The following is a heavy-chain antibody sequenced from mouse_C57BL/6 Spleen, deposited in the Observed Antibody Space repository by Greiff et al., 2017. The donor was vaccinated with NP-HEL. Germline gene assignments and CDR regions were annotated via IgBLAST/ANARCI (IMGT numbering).Heavy chain of an antibody. Sequence: QVQLQQSGPELVKPGASVKLSCKASGYTFTSYDINWVKQRPGQGLEWIGWIYPRDGSTKYNEKFKGKATLTVDTSSSTAYMELHSLTSEDSAVYFCARGIRWYPAVYFDYWGQGTTLTVSS. J-gene: IGHJ2*01. V-gene: IGHV1-85*01. CDR1: GYTFTSYD. D-gene: IGHD1-1*01. CDR3: ARGIRWYPAVYFDY. CDR2: IYPRDGST.